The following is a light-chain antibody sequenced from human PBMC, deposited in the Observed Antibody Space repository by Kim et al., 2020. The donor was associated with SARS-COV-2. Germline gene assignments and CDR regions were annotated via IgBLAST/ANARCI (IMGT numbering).Light chain of an antibody. Sequence: ESVGERVNITCRASQGISNSLAWFQQKPGKAPKVLIYAASTLQSGVPSRFSGSGSGTDFTLTISSLQPEDVATYYCQKYNAAPWTFGQGTKVDIK. CDR2: AAS. J-gene: IGKJ1*01. CDR1: QGISNS. CDR3: QKYNAAPWT. V-gene: IGKV1-27*01.